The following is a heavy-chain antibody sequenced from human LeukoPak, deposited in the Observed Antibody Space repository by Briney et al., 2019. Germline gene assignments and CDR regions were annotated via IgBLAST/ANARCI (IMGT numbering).Heavy chain of an antibody. V-gene: IGHV1-46*01. CDR1: VYIYTRYY. Sequence: GASEDVLYELWVYIYTRYYVHWVRQPCGRGLEEMGIKHPSGCSTRCAQKFQGRVTMTRDTSTSTVYMKLTSLRSEDTAVYYCARDPNPCSYGFVNRYWFDPWGQGTLVTVSS. D-gene: IGHD5-18*01. J-gene: IGHJ5*02. CDR3: ARDPNPCSYGFVNRYWFDP. CDR2: KHPSGCST.